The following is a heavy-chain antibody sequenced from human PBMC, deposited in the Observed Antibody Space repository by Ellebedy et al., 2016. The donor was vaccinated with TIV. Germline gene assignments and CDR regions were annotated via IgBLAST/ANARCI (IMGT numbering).Heavy chain of an antibody. CDR3: AGSDSLCGMDV. CDR2: IFHSGST. J-gene: IGHJ6*02. D-gene: IGHD5-18*01. Sequence: MPSETLSLTCAVSGDSISSSNWWSWVRQPPGKRLEWIGEIFHSGSTNYIPSLKSRVTISIDKSKNQFSLRLSSVTAADTAVYYCAGSDSLCGMDVWGQGTTVTVSS. V-gene: IGHV4-4*02. CDR1: GDSISSSNW.